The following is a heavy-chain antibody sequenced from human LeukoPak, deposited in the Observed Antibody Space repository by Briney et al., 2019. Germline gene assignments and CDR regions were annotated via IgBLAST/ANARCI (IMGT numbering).Heavy chain of an antibody. CDR3: AREVVPAAMRFFDY. D-gene: IGHD2-2*01. V-gene: IGHV7-4-1*02. CDR2: INTNTGNP. CDR1: GYTFTSYA. Sequence: ASVKVSCKACGYTFTSYAMKWVRQAPGQGLEWMGWINTNTGNPTYAQGFTGRFVFSLDTSVSTAYLQISSLKAEDTAVYYCAREVVPAAMRFFDYWGQGTLVTVSS. J-gene: IGHJ4*02.